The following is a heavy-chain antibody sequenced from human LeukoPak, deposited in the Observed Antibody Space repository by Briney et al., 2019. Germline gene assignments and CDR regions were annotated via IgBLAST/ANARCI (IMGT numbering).Heavy chain of an antibody. CDR1: EYTFTGNY. V-gene: IGHV1-2*02. CDR3: GRGNKSFDP. J-gene: IGHJ5*02. Sequence: ASVKVSCKASEYTFTGNYIHWVRQAPGQGLEWMGWINPNTGGTNYAQKFQGRVTMTKDTSTNAAYMELNKLTSDDTAVYYCGRGNKSFDPWGQGTLVTVSS. CDR2: INPNTGGT.